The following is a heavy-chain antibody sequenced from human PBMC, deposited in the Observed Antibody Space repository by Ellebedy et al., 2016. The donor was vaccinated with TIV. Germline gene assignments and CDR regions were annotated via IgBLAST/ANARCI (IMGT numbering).Heavy chain of an antibody. D-gene: IGHD5-18*01. J-gene: IGHJ4*02. Sequence: SGPTLVKPTQTLTLTCTFSGFSLNTPGVCVTWIRQPPGKALEWLARIDWDDDKFYSTSLKTRLTISKDTSKNQVVLTMTNIDPVDTATYYCARMDRGSYGSCHFDYWGQGTLVTVSS. CDR3: ARMDRGSYGSCHFDY. V-gene: IGHV2-70*17. CDR1: GFSLNTPGVC. CDR2: IDWDDDK.